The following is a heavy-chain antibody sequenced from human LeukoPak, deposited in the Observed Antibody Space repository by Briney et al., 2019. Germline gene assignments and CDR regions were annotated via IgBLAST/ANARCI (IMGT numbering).Heavy chain of an antibody. CDR1: GFTFSTYW. V-gene: IGHV3-7*01. J-gene: IGHJ6*03. CDR3: ARSTYYYYYMDV. D-gene: IGHD1-1*01. Sequence: GGSLRLSCAASGFTFSTYWMSWVRQAPGKGLEWVANIQQDGSEKYYVDSVKGRFTISRDNAKNSLYLQMNSLRAEDTAVYYCARSTYYYYYMDVWGKGTTVTVSS. CDR2: IQQDGSEK.